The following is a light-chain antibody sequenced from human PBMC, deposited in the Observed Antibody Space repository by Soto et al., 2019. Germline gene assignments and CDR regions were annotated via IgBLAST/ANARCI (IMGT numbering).Light chain of an antibody. J-gene: IGKJ1*01. CDR1: QDISDY. CDR3: QNYNGPPWT. CDR2: AAS. V-gene: IGKV1-27*01. Sequence: DIPMTQSPSSLSASVGDRVTITCRASQDISDYLAWYQQKPGQVPKLQISAASTLQSGVPSRFRGSASGTDFTLTITGLQPDDFATYYCQNYNGPPWTFGQGTKVEIQ.